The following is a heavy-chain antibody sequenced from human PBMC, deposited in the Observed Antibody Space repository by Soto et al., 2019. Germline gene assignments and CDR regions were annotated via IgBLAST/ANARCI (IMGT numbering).Heavy chain of an antibody. CDR1: GFTVIVSA. CDR3: ASHRLILANHMTTVISNEGFAS. Sequence: EVQLVESGGGLVQPGGSLKLSCAASGFTVIVSAMHWGRQASGKGVEWVGRIRSKAGNYATAYAASVKGRVTISRDDSKNTTYMQISSLITEDTAVYFCASHRLILANHMTTVISNEGFASWGQGAVVTVSS. J-gene: IGHJ3*02. D-gene: IGHD4-17*01. V-gene: IGHV3-73*01. CDR2: IRSKAGNYAT.